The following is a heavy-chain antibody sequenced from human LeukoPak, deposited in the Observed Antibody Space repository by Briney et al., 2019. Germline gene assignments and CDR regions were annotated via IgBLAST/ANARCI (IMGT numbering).Heavy chain of an antibody. CDR1: GFTFSSYA. V-gene: IGHV3-23*01. CDR2: ISGSGGST. Sequence: GGSLRLSCAASGFTFSSYAMSWVRQAPGKGLEWVSTISGSGGSTYYADSVKGRFTISRDNSKNTLSLQMNSLRAEDTAIYYCAKDRKYCSGGSCYVLDYWGQGTLVTVSS. J-gene: IGHJ4*02. CDR3: AKDRKYCSGGSCYVLDY. D-gene: IGHD2-15*01.